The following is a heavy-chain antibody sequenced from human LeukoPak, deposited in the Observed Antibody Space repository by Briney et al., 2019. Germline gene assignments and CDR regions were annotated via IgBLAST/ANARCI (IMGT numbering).Heavy chain of an antibody. CDR3: ARVGDEMDYYDSSGYSPDY. CDR2: IKQDGSGK. V-gene: IGHV3-7*01. J-gene: IGHJ4*02. D-gene: IGHD3-22*01. Sequence: GGSLRLSCAASGFTFSSYWMSWVRQAPGKGLEWVANIKQDGSGKYYVDSVKGRFTISGDNAKNSLYLQMNSLRAEDTAVYYCARVGDEMDYYDSSGYSPDYWGQGTLVTVSS. CDR1: GFTFSSYW.